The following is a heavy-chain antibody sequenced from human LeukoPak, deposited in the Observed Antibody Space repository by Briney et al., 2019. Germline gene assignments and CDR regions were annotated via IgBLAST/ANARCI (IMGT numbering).Heavy chain of an antibody. Sequence: SETLSLTCVVHSGSFSGYFWSWIRQPPGEGLEWIGEIHHSGSTNYNPSLKSRVTVSVDTSKNHFSLKLSSVTAADTAVYYCARGSYGSGSYSSWGQGTLVTVSS. D-gene: IGHD3-10*01. CDR1: SGSFSGYF. J-gene: IGHJ5*02. V-gene: IGHV4-34*01. CDR3: ARGSYGSGSYSS. CDR2: IHHSGST.